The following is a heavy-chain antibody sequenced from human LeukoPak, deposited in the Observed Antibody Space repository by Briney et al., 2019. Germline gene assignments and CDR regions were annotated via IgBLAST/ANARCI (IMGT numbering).Heavy chain of an antibody. Sequence: SGPTLVKPTQPLTLTCTFSGFSFSTSGVGVGWIRQPPGKALEWLAVIYWDEDKRYSPSLKSRLTITKDTSKNQVVLTMTNMDPVDTATYYCARSPYYDILTGSRGTFDYWGRGILVTVSS. CDR3: ARSPYYDILTGSRGTFDY. D-gene: IGHD3-9*01. CDR2: IYWDEDK. J-gene: IGHJ4*02. CDR1: GFSFSTSGVG. V-gene: IGHV2-5*02.